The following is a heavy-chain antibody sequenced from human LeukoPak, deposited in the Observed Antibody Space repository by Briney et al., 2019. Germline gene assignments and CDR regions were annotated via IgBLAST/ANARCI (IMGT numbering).Heavy chain of an antibody. D-gene: IGHD3-22*01. V-gene: IGHV1-46*01. Sequence: GASVKVSCKASGYTFTSYYMHWVRQAPGQGLEWMGIINPSGGSTSYAQKFQGRVTMTRDTSISTAYMELSRLRSDDTAVYYCARDPYDSSAVGDYWGQGTLVTVSS. CDR1: GYTFTSYY. CDR3: ARDPYDSSAVGDY. CDR2: INPSGGST. J-gene: IGHJ4*02.